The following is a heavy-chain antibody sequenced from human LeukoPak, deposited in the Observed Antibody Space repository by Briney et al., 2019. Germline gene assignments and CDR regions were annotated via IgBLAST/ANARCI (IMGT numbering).Heavy chain of an antibody. CDR1: GFIFNDYA. CDR2: ISWSSAGV. J-gene: IGHJ4*02. CDR3: AKGLGPAVGPYYFDY. V-gene: IGHV3-9*03. Sequence: GGSLRLSCAASGFIFNDYAMHWVRQAPGKGLEWVSGISWSSAGVGYADSVKGRFTISRDNAKNSLYLQMNSLRVEDMALYYCAKGLGPAVGPYYFDYWGQGTQVTVSS. D-gene: IGHD6-13*01.